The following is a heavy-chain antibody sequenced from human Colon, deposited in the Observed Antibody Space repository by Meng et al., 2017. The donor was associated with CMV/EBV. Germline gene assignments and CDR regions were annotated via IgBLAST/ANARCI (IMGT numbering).Heavy chain of an antibody. CDR2: IYWDDDK. D-gene: IGHD3-10*01. V-gene: IGHV2-5*02. Sequence: QIPCKESGPTLVKPTPTLTLTCTFSGFSLSTIGMGVGWIRQPPGKALEWLGVIYWDDDKRYSPSLKSRLTITKDTSKNQVVLTMTNLDPLDTATYYCAHRPYGSGSYFFDYWGQGTLVTVSS. J-gene: IGHJ4*02. CDR3: AHRPYGSGSYFFDY. CDR1: GFSLSTIGMG.